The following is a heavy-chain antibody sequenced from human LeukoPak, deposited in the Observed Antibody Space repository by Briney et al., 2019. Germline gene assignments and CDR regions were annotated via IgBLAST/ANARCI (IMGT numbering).Heavy chain of an antibody. D-gene: IGHD3-3*01. Sequence: PGGSLRLSCAASGLTFSSYAMSWVRQAPGKGLEWVSAISGSGGDTYYADSVKGRSTISRDNSKNTLYLQMNSLRAEDTAVYYCAKDSPRSSFSPPYYFDFWGQGTLVTVSS. J-gene: IGHJ4*02. CDR2: ISGSGGDT. CDR1: GLTFSSYA. CDR3: AKDSPRSSFSPPYYFDF. V-gene: IGHV3-23*01.